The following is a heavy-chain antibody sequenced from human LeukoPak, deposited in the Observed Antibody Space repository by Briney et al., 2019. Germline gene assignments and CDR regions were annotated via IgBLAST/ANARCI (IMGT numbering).Heavy chain of an antibody. D-gene: IGHD4-17*01. J-gene: IGHJ4*02. CDR2: ISYDGSNK. Sequence: GRSLRLSCAASGFTFSSYAMHWVRQAPGKGLEWVAVISYDGSNKYYADSVKGRFTISRDNSKNTLYLQMNSLRAEDTAVYYCAGRLNDYGDYGFDYWGQGTLVTVSS. CDR1: GFTFSSYA. V-gene: IGHV3-30-3*01. CDR3: AGRLNDYGDYGFDY.